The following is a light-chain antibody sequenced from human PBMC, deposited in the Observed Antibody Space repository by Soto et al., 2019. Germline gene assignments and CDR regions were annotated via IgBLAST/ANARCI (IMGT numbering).Light chain of an antibody. J-gene: IGKJ5*01. CDR1: QSLTNSF. CDR2: ETS. V-gene: IGKV3-20*01. CDR3: QQYGSSPLIT. Sequence: VVRQVPSPLSLSSGERATLSFRARQSLTNSFIAWYQQRPGQAPRLLIYETSSRASGIPDRFSGSGSGTDFTLTVSRLEPEDTAVYYCQQYGSSPLITVGQGTRLEIK.